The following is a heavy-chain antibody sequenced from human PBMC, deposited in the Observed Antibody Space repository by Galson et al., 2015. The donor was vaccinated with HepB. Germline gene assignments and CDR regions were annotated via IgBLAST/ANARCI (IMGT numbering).Heavy chain of an antibody. CDR3: ATRYSNRKSSYYYYGMDV. CDR1: GYTLTELS. V-gene: IGHV1-24*01. D-gene: IGHD4-11*01. CDR2: FDPEDGET. J-gene: IGHJ6*02. Sequence: SVKVSCKVSGYTLTELSMHWVRQAPGKGLEWMGGFDPEDGETIYAQKFQGRVTMTEDTSTDTAYMELSSLRSEDTAVYYCATRYSNRKSSYYYYGMDVWGQGTTVTVSS.